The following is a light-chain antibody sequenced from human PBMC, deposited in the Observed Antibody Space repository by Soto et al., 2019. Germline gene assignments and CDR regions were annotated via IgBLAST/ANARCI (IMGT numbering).Light chain of an antibody. Sequence: DLQMTQSPSTLSASVGDRVTITCRASQSISTWLAWYQQKSGQAPNLLIHKASSLQSGVPSRFSGSGSGTEFTLTISSLQPDDFATYYCQQYNSYPSTFGGGTKVEIK. J-gene: IGKJ4*01. V-gene: IGKV1-5*03. CDR2: KAS. CDR1: QSISTW. CDR3: QQYNSYPST.